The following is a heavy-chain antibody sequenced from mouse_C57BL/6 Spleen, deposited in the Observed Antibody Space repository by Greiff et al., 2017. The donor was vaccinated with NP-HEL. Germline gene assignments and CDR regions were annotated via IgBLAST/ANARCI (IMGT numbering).Heavy chain of an antibody. CDR1: GYTFTSYW. CDR2: IDPSDSYT. CDR3: ARGSDYYGSSYGFDY. D-gene: IGHD1-1*01. V-gene: IGHV1-50*01. Sequence: QVQLQQPGAELVKPGASVKLSCKASGYTFTSYWMQWVKQRPGQGLEWIGEIDPSDSYTNYNQKFKGKATLTVDTSSSTAYMQLSSLTSEDSAVYYGARGSDYYGSSYGFDYGGQGTTLTVSS. J-gene: IGHJ2*01.